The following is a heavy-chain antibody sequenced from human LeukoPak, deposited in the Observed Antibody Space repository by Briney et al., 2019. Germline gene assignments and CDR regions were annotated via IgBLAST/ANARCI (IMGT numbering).Heavy chain of an antibody. CDR3: ARQHDSYYYYYIDV. Sequence: PSETLSLTCAVSGYSLSNNYYWVWIRQPPGRGLEWIGSLYHSDSAYYNTSLRSRVSMSVDTSKNQFSLTLSFVTAADTAVYYCARQHDSYYYYYIDVWGSGTTVTVSS. CDR2: LYHSDSA. CDR1: GYSLSNNYY. V-gene: IGHV4-38-2*01. J-gene: IGHJ6*03.